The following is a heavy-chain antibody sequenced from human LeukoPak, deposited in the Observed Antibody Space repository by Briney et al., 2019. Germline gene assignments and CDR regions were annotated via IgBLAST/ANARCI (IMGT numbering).Heavy chain of an antibody. D-gene: IGHD2-15*01. J-gene: IGHJ1*01. CDR3: ATECGGGSCSAEYFQH. Sequence: SETLSLTCIVSGGSFSSSAYYWGWIRQPPGKGLEWIGEINHSGSTNYNPSLKSRVTISVDTSKNQFSLKLSSVTAADTAVYYCATECGGGSCSAEYFQHWGQGTLVTVSS. CDR2: INHSGST. CDR1: GGSFSSSAYY. V-gene: IGHV4-39*07.